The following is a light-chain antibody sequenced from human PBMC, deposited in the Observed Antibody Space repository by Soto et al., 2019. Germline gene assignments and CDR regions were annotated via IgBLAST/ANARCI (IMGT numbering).Light chain of an antibody. CDR1: QSVSNDY. CDR3: QQYGTSPRT. V-gene: IGKV3-20*01. Sequence: EIVLTQSPGTLSLSPGERATLSCRASQSVSNDYLAWYQQKPGQAPSLLIYGASRRATGIPDRFSGSGSGTAFPLTISRLEPEDFAVYYCQQYGTSPRTFRQGTKVEIK. J-gene: IGKJ1*01. CDR2: GAS.